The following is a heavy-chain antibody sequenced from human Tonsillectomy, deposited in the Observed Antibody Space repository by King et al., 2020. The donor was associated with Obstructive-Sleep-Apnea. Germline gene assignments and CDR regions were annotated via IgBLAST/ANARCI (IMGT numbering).Heavy chain of an antibody. Sequence: VQLVESGGGVVQPGRSLRLSCAASGFTFSSYVMHLVRQAPGKGLVGVAVILYDGSNKYYADSVKGRFTISRDNSKNPLYLQMNSLSAEDTAVYYCAKVRASGELLYYYYGMDVWGQGTTVTVSS. CDR3: AKVRASGELLYYYYGMDV. J-gene: IGHJ6*02. V-gene: IGHV3-30*18. CDR1: GFTFSSYV. D-gene: IGHD1-26*01. CDR2: ILYDGSNK.